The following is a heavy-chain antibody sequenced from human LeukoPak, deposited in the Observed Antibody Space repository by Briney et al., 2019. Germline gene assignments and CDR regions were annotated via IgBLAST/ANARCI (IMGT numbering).Heavy chain of an antibody. V-gene: IGHV4-39*07. CDR3: ARVDYYDSSGYFEHAFDI. J-gene: IGHJ3*02. D-gene: IGHD3-22*01. CDR1: GGSISSYY. Sequence: SETLSLTCTVSGGSISSYYWGWIRQPPGKGLEWIGSIYYSGSTYYNPSLKSRVTISVDTSKNQFSLKLSSVTAADTAVYYCARVDYYDSSGYFEHAFDIWGQGTMVTVSS. CDR2: IYYSGST.